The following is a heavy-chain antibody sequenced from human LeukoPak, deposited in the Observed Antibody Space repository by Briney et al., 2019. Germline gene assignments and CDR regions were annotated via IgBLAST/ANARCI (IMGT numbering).Heavy chain of an antibody. CDR3: AKDRGYCSSTSCQIDY. D-gene: IGHD2-2*01. CDR2: ISYDGSNK. CDR1: GFTFSSYA. J-gene: IGHJ4*02. Sequence: GGSLRLSCAASGFTFSSYAMHWVRQAPGKGLEWVAVISYDGSNKYYADSVKGRFTISRDNSKNTLYLQMNSLRAEDTAVYYCAKDRGYCSSTSCQIDYWGQGTLVTVSS. V-gene: IGHV3-30-3*01.